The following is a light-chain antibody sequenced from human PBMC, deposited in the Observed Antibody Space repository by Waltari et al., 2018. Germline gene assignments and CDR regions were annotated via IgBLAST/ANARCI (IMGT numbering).Light chain of an antibody. Sequence: LVLTQSPSASASLGASVKLTCSLPGEYSAYAIAWHQQQPPKGPRYLLTVNSDGSHKKGDGISQRFSGSSSDLDRYLIISRLQSDDEADYFCQTWGTGIQVFGSGTKLTVL. CDR2: VNSDGSH. CDR3: QTWGTGIQV. J-gene: IGLJ3*02. V-gene: IGLV4-69*01. CDR1: GEYSAYA.